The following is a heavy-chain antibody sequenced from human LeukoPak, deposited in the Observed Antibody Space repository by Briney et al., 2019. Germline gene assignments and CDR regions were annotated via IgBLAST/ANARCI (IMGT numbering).Heavy chain of an antibody. Sequence: PSETLSLTCTVSGGSISTSNYYWGWIRQPPGKGLEWIGNIFYSGSTYYSPSLKSRVTISVDTSKNQFSLKLSSVTAADTAVYYCARGGWLRPRGSDYWGQGTLVTVSS. CDR3: ARGGWLRPRGSDY. CDR1: GGSISTSNYY. D-gene: IGHD5-12*01. CDR2: IFYSGST. V-gene: IGHV4-39*07. J-gene: IGHJ4*02.